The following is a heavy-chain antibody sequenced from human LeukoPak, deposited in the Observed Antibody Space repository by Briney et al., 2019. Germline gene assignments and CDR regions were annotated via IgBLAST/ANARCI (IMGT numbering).Heavy chain of an antibody. V-gene: IGHV1-18*01. CDR2: ISAYNGNT. J-gene: IGHJ3*02. D-gene: IGHD2-21*02. CDR1: GYTFTSYG. CDR3: ARDQGYCGGDCRDAFDI. Sequence: ASVEVSCKASGYTFTSYGISGVRQAPRQGLEWMGWISAYNGNTNYAQKLQGRVTMTTDTSTSTAYMELRSLRSDDTAVYYCARDQGYCGGDCRDAFDIWGQGTMVTVSS.